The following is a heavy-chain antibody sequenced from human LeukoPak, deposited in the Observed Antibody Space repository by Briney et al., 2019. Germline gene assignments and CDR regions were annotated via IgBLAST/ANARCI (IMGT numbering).Heavy chain of an antibody. CDR1: GYSFTSYW. Sequence: GESSKISCKGSGYSFTSYWIGWVRQMPGKGLEWMGIIYPGDSDTRYSPSFQGQVTISADKSISTAYLQWSSLKASDTAMYYCARHQDTAMVTGNAFDIWGQGTMVTVSS. D-gene: IGHD5-18*01. J-gene: IGHJ3*02. CDR3: ARHQDTAMVTGNAFDI. V-gene: IGHV5-51*01. CDR2: IYPGDSDT.